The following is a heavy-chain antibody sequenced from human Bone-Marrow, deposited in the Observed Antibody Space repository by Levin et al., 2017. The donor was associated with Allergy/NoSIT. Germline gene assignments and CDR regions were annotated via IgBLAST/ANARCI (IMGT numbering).Heavy chain of an antibody. D-gene: IGHD3-10*01. CDR3: ARVSGYYYGSGSYFIAPHFDY. V-gene: IGHV1-2*02. CDR1: GYTFTGYY. CDR2: INPNSGGT. J-gene: IGHJ4*02. Sequence: ASVKVSCKASGYTFTGYYMHWVRQAPGQGLEWMGWINPNSGGTNYAQKFQGRVTMTRDTSISTAYMELSRLRSDDTAVYYCARVSGYYYGSGSYFIAPHFDYWGQGTLVTVSS.